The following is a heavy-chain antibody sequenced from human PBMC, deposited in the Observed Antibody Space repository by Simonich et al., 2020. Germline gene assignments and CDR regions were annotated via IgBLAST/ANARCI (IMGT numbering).Heavy chain of an antibody. CDR3: ARHAGFAFDI. V-gene: IGHV4-39*01. CDR2: IYYSGST. D-gene: IGHD6-13*01. Sequence: QLQLQESGPGLVKPSETLSLTCTVSGGSISSSSYYCGWIRQPPGKGLEWIGSIYYSGSTFSNPSLKRRVTISVDTSKNQFSLKLSSVTAADTAVYYCARHAGFAFDIWGQGTMVTVSS. J-gene: IGHJ3*02. CDR1: GGSISSSSYY.